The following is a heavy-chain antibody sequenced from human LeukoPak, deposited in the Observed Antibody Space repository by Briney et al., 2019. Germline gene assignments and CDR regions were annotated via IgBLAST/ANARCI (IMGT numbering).Heavy chain of an antibody. CDR3: AKDRSTVLTSFDY. CDR1: GGSISSYY. CDR2: ISGSGGST. D-gene: IGHD5/OR15-5a*01. Sequence: ETLSLTCTVSGGSISSYYWSWVRQAPGKGLEWVSAISGSGGSTYYADSVKGRFTISRDNSKNTLYLQMNSLRAEDTAVYYCAKDRSTVLTSFDYWGQGTLVTVSS. V-gene: IGHV3-23*01. J-gene: IGHJ4*02.